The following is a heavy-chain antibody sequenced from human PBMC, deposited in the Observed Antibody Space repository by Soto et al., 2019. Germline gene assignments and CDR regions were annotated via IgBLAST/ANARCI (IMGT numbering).Heavy chain of an antibody. CDR1: GGSVSSGFHY. CDR3: ARRPATDFYYFDD. J-gene: IGHJ4*02. V-gene: IGHV4-61*01. CDR2: IYYSGST. Sequence: PSETLSLTCTVSGGSVSSGFHYWSWIRQPPGKGLEWIGNIYYSGSTNYNPSLKSRVTISVDTSKNQFSLKLNSVTAADTAVYYCARRPATDFYYFDDWGQGTLVTVSS. D-gene: IGHD2-2*01.